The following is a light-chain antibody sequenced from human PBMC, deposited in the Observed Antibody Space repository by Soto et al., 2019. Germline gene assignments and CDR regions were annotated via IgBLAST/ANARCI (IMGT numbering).Light chain of an antibody. V-gene: IGLV2-14*01. CDR3: CSYTSGSTLYV. CDR2: DVS. CDR1: SSDVGGYNS. Sequence: QSALTQPASVSRSPGQSITISCTGTSSDVGGYNSVSWYQQHPGKAPKLMIYDVSSRPSGVSNRFSGSKSGNTASLTISGLQAEDEADYYCCSYTSGSTLYVFGTGTKLTVL. J-gene: IGLJ1*01.